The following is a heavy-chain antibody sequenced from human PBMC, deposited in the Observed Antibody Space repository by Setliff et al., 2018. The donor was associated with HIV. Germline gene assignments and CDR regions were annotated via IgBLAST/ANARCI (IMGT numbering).Heavy chain of an antibody. CDR2: VYTTGSA. CDR1: GASFIRSRYY. V-gene: IGHV4-61*09. Sequence: PSETLSLTCTVSGASFIRSRYYWSWIRQPAGKGLEWVGHVYTTGSASYNPSLESRVTILEALSKNQFSLNLDSVTAADTAVYSCARALAGGSGWNYFDLWGPGTLVTVSS. J-gene: IGHJ4*02. D-gene: IGHD6-19*01. CDR3: ARALAGGSGWNYFDL.